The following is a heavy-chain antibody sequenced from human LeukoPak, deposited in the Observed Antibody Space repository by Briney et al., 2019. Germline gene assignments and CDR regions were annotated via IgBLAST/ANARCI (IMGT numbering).Heavy chain of an antibody. J-gene: IGHJ4*02. CDR3: ARPPVAAPTSYFDY. CDR2: IYYRGNT. CDR1: GGSSSSSTYY. V-gene: IGHV4-39*01. Sequence: PSETLSLTCTVSGGSSSSSTYYWGWIRQPPGKGLEWIGTIYYRGNTYYNPSLKSRITISVDTSKNQFSLNLNSVTAADTAVYYCARPPVAAPTSYFDYWGQGILVTVSS. D-gene: IGHD6-25*01.